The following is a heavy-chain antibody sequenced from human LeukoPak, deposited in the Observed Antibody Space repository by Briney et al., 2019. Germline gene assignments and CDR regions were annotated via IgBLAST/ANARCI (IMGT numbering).Heavy chain of an antibody. J-gene: IGHJ4*02. D-gene: IGHD6-6*01. CDR2: MNPNSGNT. V-gene: IGHV1-8*03. CDR1: GYTFTSYD. CDR3: AREHPVAARLLGY. Sequence: ASVKVSCKASGYTFTSYDINWVRQATGQGLEWMGWMNPNSGNTGYAQKFQGRVTITRNTSISTAYMELSSLRSEDTAVYYCAREHPVAARLLGYWGQGTLVTVSS.